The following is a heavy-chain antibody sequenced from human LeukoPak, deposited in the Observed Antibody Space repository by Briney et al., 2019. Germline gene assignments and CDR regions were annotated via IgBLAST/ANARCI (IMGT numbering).Heavy chain of an antibody. CDR1: GFTFSDYY. CDR2: ISSSSSYT. D-gene: IGHD3-10*01. CDR3: ARGRTMVRGVTPPSYFDY. Sequence: GGSLRLSCAASGFTFSDYYMSWIRQAPGQGLEWVSYISSSSSYTNYADSVKGRFTISRDNAKNSLYLQMNSLRAEDTAVYYCARGRTMVRGVTPPSYFDYWGQGTLVTVSS. V-gene: IGHV3-11*05. J-gene: IGHJ4*02.